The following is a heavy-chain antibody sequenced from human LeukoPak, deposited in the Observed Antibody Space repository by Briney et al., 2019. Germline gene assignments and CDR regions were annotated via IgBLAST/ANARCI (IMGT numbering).Heavy chain of an antibody. J-gene: IGHJ6*02. CDR3: ARGFDYSRYYGMDV. Sequence: SETLSLTCAVYGGPFSEYYWSWIRQPPGKGLEWIGEINHSGSTNYNPSLKSRVTILLDKSKNQFSLKLSSVTAADTAVYYCARGFDYSRYYGMDVWGQGTTVTVSS. V-gene: IGHV4-34*01. CDR1: GGPFSEYY. D-gene: IGHD4-4*01. CDR2: INHSGST.